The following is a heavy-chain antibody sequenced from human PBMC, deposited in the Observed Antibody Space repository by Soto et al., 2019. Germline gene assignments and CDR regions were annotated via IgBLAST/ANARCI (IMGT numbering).Heavy chain of an antibody. CDR2: ISGSGDRT. CDR3: VKDDGGYPSTAPP. J-gene: IGHJ5*02. Sequence: EVQLLESGGGLVQPGGSLRLSCAASGITISNYPMSWVRQAPGKGLDWVSGISGSGDRTYYGDSAKGRFTISKDISKNSLSVRLDSMGVEDTAIYFWVKDDGGYPSTAPPWGQGPLVTVSS. D-gene: IGHD3-22*01. V-gene: IGHV3-23*01. CDR1: GITISNYP.